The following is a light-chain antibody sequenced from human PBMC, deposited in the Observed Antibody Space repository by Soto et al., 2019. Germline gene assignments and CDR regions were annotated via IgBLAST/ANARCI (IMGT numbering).Light chain of an antibody. Sequence: DIQLTQSPSFLSASVGDRVTITCRASQGISSYLAWYQQKPGKAPKLLIYTASTLQSGVPSRFSGSGSGTEFTLTISSLQPADFATYFCQQLSSSPLTFGGGTKVEIK. J-gene: IGKJ4*01. V-gene: IGKV1-9*01. CDR3: QQLSSSPLT. CDR2: TAS. CDR1: QGISSY.